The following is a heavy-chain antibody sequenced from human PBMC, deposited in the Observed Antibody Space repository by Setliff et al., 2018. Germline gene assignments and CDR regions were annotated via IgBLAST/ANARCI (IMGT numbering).Heavy chain of an antibody. V-gene: IGHV1-18*01. CDR3: ARAVGYCSGGSCYKGDDY. D-gene: IGHD2-15*01. J-gene: IGHJ4*02. Sequence: GSVKVSCKASGYTFTSYGISWVRRAPGQGLEWMGWISAYNGNTNYAQKLQGRVTMTTDTSTNTAYMEVRSLGSDDTAMYYCARAVGYCSGGSCYKGDDYWGQGTLVTVSS. CDR1: GYTFTSYG. CDR2: ISAYNGNT.